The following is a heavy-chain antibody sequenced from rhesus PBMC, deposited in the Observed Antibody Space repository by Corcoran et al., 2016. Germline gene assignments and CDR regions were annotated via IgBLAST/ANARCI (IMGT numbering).Heavy chain of an antibody. CDR2: INGGGVSP. CDR3: AKSRGSYYGLDS. Sequence: EVQLVETGGGLVQPGGSLKLSCAASGFTFSSYGMSWVRQAPGKGLEWVSAINGGGVSPYYADSVKGRFTISRDNSKNTLSLQMNSLRAEDTAVYYCAKSRGSYYGLDSWGQGVVVTVSS. CDR1: GFTFSSYG. J-gene: IGHJ6*01. V-gene: IGHV3S5*01.